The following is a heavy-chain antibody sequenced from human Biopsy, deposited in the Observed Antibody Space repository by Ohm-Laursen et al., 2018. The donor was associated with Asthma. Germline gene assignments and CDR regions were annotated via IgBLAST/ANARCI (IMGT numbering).Heavy chain of an antibody. CDR2: IYYIGST. V-gene: IGHV4-30-4*01. Sequence: TLSLTCTVSGGSISSGAYYWSWVRQPPGKGLEWTGYIYYIGSTHYNPSLKSRVAISLDTSKNQFSLKLSSVTAADTAVYFCARRGGVRRYFDYWGQGTLVTVSS. J-gene: IGHJ4*02. D-gene: IGHD3-16*01. CDR1: GGSISSGAYY. CDR3: ARRGGVRRYFDY.